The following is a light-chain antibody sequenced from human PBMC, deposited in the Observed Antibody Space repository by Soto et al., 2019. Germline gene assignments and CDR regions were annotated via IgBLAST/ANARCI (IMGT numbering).Light chain of an antibody. CDR3: CSYADTSTYV. V-gene: IGLV2-23*01. CDR2: EGS. J-gene: IGLJ1*01. CDR1: SSDVGDYNL. Sequence: QSVLTQPASVSGSPGQSITISCTGTSSDVGDYNLVSWYQQYPGKAPKLMIYEGSKRPSGVSNGFSGAKSGNTASLTISGLQAEDEGDYYCCSYADTSTYVFGTGTKLTVL.